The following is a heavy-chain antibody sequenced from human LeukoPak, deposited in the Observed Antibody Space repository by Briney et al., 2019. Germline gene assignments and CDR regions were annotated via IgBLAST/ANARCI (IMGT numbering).Heavy chain of an antibody. V-gene: IGHV3-21*01. Sequence: GGSLRLSCAASGFTFSTYSMNWVRQPPGKGLEWVSYISSSTTYIYYADSVKGRFTISRDNAKNSLYLQMNSLRAEDTSVYYCARDRGYCSGGSCYSNAFDIWGQGTMVTVSS. CDR2: ISSSTTYI. CDR3: ARDRGYCSGGSCYSNAFDI. CDR1: GFTFSTYS. D-gene: IGHD2-15*01. J-gene: IGHJ3*02.